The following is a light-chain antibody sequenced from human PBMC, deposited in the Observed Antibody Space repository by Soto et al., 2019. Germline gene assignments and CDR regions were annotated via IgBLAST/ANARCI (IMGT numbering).Light chain of an antibody. CDR1: QDINSY. CDR3: QQYNIYPLT. CDR2: AAS. V-gene: IGKV1D-16*01. Sequence: DVQMTQSPSSLSASVGDRVTITCRASQDINSYLAWYQQKPGNAPKSLIYAASSLQTGVPSRFSGSDSGTDFTLTINTLQPEDSATYYCQQYNIYPLTFGGGTKVEIK. J-gene: IGKJ4*01.